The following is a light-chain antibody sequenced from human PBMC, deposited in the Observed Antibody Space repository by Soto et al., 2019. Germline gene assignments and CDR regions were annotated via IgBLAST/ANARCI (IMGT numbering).Light chain of an antibody. V-gene: IGKV1-39*01. Sequence: DIQMTQSPSSLSAFVGDRVTITCRASQSVSHYLNWYQQKPGQAPKLLIYAASSLQSWVPSRFSGSGSGTDFSLTSSSLLPEDFATYYCQQSYSAPRTFGQGTKLEIK. CDR1: QSVSHY. J-gene: IGKJ2*01. CDR3: QQSYSAPRT. CDR2: AAS.